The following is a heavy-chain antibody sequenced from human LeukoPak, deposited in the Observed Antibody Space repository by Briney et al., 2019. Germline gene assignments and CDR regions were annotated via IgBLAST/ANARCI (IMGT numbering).Heavy chain of an antibody. Sequence: SETLSLTCTVSGGSVSSGSSYWSWIRQPPGKGLEWIGYIYYSGSTNYNPSLKSRVTISVDTSKNQFSLKLSSVTAADTAVYCCARYCSGGSCYGTLDYWGQGTLVTVSS. J-gene: IGHJ4*02. CDR3: ARYCSGGSCYGTLDY. CDR2: IYYSGST. V-gene: IGHV4-61*01. CDR1: GGSVSSGSSY. D-gene: IGHD2-15*01.